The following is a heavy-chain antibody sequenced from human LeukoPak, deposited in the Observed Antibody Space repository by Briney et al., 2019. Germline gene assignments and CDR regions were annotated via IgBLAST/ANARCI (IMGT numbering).Heavy chain of an antibody. CDR2: IYHSGYT. Sequence: PSETLSLTCTVSGRSISDHYWTWIRLPPGKGLEWIGYIYHSGYTNYNPSLNGRVSISGDTSRNQLSLRLSSVTAADTAVYYCARLWAGDNSGFDSTSYYHCYMDVWGKGTTVTVSS. J-gene: IGHJ6*03. CDR3: ARLWAGDNSGFDSTSYYHCYMDV. CDR1: GRSISDHY. D-gene: IGHD3-22*01. V-gene: IGHV4-59*08.